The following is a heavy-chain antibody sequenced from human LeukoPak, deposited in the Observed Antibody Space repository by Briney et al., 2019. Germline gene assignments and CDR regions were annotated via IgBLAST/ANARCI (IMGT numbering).Heavy chain of an antibody. CDR2: ISGSGGST. CDR3: AKDGDLDYGSGSYYNPARFDP. J-gene: IGHJ5*02. D-gene: IGHD3-10*01. Sequence: GGSLRLSCAASGFTFSSYAMSWVRQAPGKGLEWVSAISGSGGSTYYADSVKGRFTISRDNSKNTLYLQMNSLRAEDTAVYYCAKDGDLDYGSGSYYNPARFDPWGQGTLVTVSS. CDR1: GFTFSSYA. V-gene: IGHV3-23*01.